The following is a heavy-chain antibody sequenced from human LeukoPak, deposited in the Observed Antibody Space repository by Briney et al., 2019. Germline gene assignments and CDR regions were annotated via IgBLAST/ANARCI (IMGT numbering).Heavy chain of an antibody. Sequence: SETLALTCTVSVGSISSSDYYWGWIRQSPGKGLEWIGSIYYSGSTYYDPSLKSRVTVPIDTSKNKFSLKLSSVTAADTAVYYCARHGDYWKAFDMWGQGTMVTVS. D-gene: IGHD4-17*01. CDR2: IYYSGST. CDR1: VGSISSSDYY. V-gene: IGHV4-39*01. J-gene: IGHJ3*02. CDR3: ARHGDYWKAFDM.